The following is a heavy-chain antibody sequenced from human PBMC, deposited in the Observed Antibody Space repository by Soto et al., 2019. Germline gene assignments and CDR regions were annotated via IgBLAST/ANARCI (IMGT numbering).Heavy chain of an antibody. D-gene: IGHD3-22*01. CDR3: ASSSGYKKRHFRY. V-gene: IGHV4-30-4*01. CDR1: GASIGSGDYY. Sequence: QVQLQESGPGLVKPSQTLSLTCTVSGASIGSGDYYWSWIRQPPGKGLEWIGYIYNSESTSYDPPLRSRLTISVETSKNQFSLELSSVTAADTAVYYCASSSGYKKRHFRYWGQGTLVTVSS. J-gene: IGHJ4*02. CDR2: IYNSEST.